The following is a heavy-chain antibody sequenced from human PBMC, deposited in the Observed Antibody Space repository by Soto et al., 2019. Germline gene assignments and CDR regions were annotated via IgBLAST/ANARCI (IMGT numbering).Heavy chain of an antibody. CDR3: ARGGHVVVATAALDY. D-gene: IGHD2-21*02. V-gene: IGHV1-46*01. J-gene: IGHJ4*02. CDR1: GDTFTNYY. Sequence: QVQLMQSGAEVKKPGASVKVSCKASGDTFTNYYIHWVRQAPGQGLEWMGTVNPSGGHTTYAQHFLGRVNMTSELSPSTSYTELNSLTSDDTAVYYCARGGHVVVATAALDYWGKGTLVTVSS. CDR2: VNPSGGHT.